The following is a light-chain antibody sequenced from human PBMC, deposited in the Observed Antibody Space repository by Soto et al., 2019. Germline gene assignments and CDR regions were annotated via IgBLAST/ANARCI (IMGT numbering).Light chain of an antibody. J-gene: IGLJ2*01. V-gene: IGLV1-40*01. CDR3: QSYDSSLSVVV. CDR1: SSNIGAGYD. CDR2: GNS. Sequence: QSVLTQPPSVSGAPGQRVTISCTGSSSNIGAGYDVHWYHQLPGTAPKLLIYGNSNRPSGVPDRFSCYKSGTSASLAITGLQAEDEAVYYSQSYDSSLSVVVFGGGTKLTVL.